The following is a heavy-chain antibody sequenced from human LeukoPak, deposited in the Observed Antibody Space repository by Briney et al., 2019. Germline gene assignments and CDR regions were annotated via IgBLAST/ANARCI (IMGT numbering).Heavy chain of an antibody. V-gene: IGHV4-34*01. D-gene: IGHD1-7*01. CDR3: ARRRTIITGTTLRYIDY. Sequence: SETLSLTCAVYGGSFSGYYWSWIRQPPGKGLEWIGEINHSGSTNYNPSLKSRVTISVDTSKNQFSLKLSSVTAADTAVYYCARRRTIITGTTLRYIDYWGQGTLVTVSS. CDR2: INHSGST. CDR1: GGSFSGYY. J-gene: IGHJ4*02.